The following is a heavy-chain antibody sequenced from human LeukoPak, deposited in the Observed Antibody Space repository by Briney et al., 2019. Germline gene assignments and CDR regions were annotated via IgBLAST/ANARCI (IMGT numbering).Heavy chain of an antibody. J-gene: IGHJ4*02. CDR1: GFTFSSYS. V-gene: IGHV3-21*01. D-gene: IGHD5-24*01. CDR3: AREVRDGYNPFDY. CDR2: ISSSSSYI. Sequence: GGSLRLSCAASGFTFSSYSMNWVRQAPGKGLEWVSSISSSSSYIYYADSVKGRFTIPRDNAKNSLYLQMNSLRAEDTAVYYCAREVRDGYNPFDYWGQGTMVTVSS.